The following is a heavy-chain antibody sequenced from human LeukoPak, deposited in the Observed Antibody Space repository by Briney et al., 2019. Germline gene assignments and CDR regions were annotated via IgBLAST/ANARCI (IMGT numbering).Heavy chain of an antibody. D-gene: IGHD3-16*01. CDR1: GFTFSSYS. CDR2: ISSSSSTI. Sequence: GGSLRLSCAASGFTFSSYSMIWVRQAPGKGLEWVSYISSSSSTIYYADSVKGRFTISRDNAMNSLYLQMNSLRGEDAAFYYCAKDRMGAYVTIPDYWGQGTLVTVSS. J-gene: IGHJ4*02. CDR3: AKDRMGAYVTIPDY. V-gene: IGHV3-48*04.